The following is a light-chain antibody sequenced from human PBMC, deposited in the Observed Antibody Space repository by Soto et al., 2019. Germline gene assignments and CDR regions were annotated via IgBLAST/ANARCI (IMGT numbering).Light chain of an antibody. Sequence: QTVVTQEPSFSVSPGGTVTLTCGLTSGSVSSSYYPSWSQQTPGQAPRSLIYTTSTRSSGVPDRFSGSILGNKAALIITGAQADDEAHYYCALYMGGGIGVFGGGTKLTV. J-gene: IGLJ3*02. CDR3: ALYMGGGIGV. CDR1: SGSVSSSYY. V-gene: IGLV8-61*01. CDR2: TTS.